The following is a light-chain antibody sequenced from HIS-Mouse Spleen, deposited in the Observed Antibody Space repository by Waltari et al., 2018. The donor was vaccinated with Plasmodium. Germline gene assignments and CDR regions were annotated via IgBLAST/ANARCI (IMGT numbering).Light chain of an antibody. V-gene: IGKV1-39*01. CDR2: AAS. Sequence: DIQMTQSPSSLSASVGDRVTITCRASQSIRSYLYWYQQKPGKAPMLLIYAASSVQSGVPSRFSGSGSGTDFTLTISSMQSEDFAVYYCQQYNNWPPTFGQGTKVEIK. CDR3: QQYNNWPPT. CDR1: QSIRSY. J-gene: IGKJ1*01.